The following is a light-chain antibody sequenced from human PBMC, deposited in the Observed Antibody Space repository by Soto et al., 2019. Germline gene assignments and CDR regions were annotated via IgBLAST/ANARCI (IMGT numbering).Light chain of an antibody. Sequence: DIQMTQSPSTLSASVGDRVTISCRASQSINNWLAWYQQKPGKAPKLLIYDASSLETGVPSRFSGSGSGTEFRLTISSLQPDDFATYYCQQYYSYSETFGQGTKLEIK. CDR1: QSINNW. J-gene: IGKJ2*01. V-gene: IGKV1-5*01. CDR3: QQYYSYSET. CDR2: DAS.